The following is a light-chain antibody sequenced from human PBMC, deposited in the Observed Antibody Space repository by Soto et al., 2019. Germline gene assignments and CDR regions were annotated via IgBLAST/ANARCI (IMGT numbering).Light chain of an antibody. CDR3: QQYVSWT. Sequence: EIVLTQSPGTLSLSPGERATLSCRASQSISTNHLAWYQQKPGQAPRLLIYGASSRATGIRDRVSGSGSGTDFTLTISRLEPEDSAIYYCQQYVSWTFGQGTKVEIK. CDR1: QSISTNH. J-gene: IGKJ1*01. V-gene: IGKV3-20*01. CDR2: GAS.